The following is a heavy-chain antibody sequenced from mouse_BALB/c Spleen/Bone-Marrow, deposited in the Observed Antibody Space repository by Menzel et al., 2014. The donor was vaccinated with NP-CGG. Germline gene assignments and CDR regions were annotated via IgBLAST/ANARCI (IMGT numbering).Heavy chain of an antibody. D-gene: IGHD1-1*02. CDR1: GYTFTSYW. J-gene: IGHJ3*01. V-gene: IGHV1-69*02. Sequence: VQLHQSGPDLVRPGASVKLSCKASGYTFTSYWINWVKQRPGQGLEWIGNIYPSDSYTNYNQKFKDKATLTVDKSSSTAYMHLSSPTSEDSAVYYCTRDDGGFAYWGQGTLVTVSA. CDR3: TRDDGGFAY. CDR2: IYPSDSYT.